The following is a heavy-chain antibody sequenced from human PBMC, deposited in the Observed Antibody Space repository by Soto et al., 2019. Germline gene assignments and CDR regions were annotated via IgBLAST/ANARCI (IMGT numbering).Heavy chain of an antibody. J-gene: IGHJ4*02. D-gene: IGHD2-21*01. CDR2: IREDGSEK. V-gene: IGHV3-7*01. CDR3: ARGGYYPDY. Sequence: EVQLVESGGGLVQPGGSLRLSCAASGFTFRSYWMTWVRQAPGKGLEWVANIREDGSEKYYADYVKARFSISRDNAENSLFLQMNSLVAEDTATYYCARGGYYPDYWGQGALVTVSS. CDR1: GFTFRSYW.